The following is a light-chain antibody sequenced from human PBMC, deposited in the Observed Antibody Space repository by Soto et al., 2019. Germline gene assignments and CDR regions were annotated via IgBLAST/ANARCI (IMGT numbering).Light chain of an antibody. Sequence: QPVLTQSPSASGTPGQRVSISCSGSSSNIGSNTVSWYQHVPGTAPKLLIYSNDQRPSAVPGRFSGSKSGSSASLAISGFQSEDEAYYYCATWDDSLNVVFGGGTKLTVL. V-gene: IGLV1-44*01. CDR1: SSNIGSNT. CDR3: ATWDDSLNVV. CDR2: SND. J-gene: IGLJ3*02.